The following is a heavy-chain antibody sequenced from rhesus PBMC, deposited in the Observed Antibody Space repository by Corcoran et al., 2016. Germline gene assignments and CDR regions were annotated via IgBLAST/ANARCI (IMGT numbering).Heavy chain of an antibody. Sequence: EVQLVQSGAEVKRPGESLKISCKTSGYSFTSYWISWVRQMPGKGLEWMGAIDPSDSDTRDNPSFQGQVTISADKSSSTAYLQWSRLKASDTATYYCAKDRNWNYGLDSWGQGVVVTVSS. J-gene: IGHJ6*01. CDR3: AKDRNWNYGLDS. CDR2: IDPSDSDT. V-gene: IGHV5-20*01. D-gene: IGHD1-26*01. CDR1: GYSFTSYW.